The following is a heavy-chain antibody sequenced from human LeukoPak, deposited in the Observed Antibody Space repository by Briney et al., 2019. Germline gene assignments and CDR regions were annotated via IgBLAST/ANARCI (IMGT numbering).Heavy chain of an antibody. CDR1: GDSTTAYY. CDR3: ASGKYYYDDSASINRASRTAPDT. Sequence: SETLSLTCSGSGDSTTAYYWSWIRQSPGKGLEWLAYVYKSGQIAYNSSLRSRLFVSVDRSKTQFSLRLRSVTAADTAVYYCASGKYYYDDSASINRASRTAPDTWAQGTMVTVSS. V-gene: IGHV4-59*01. CDR2: VYKSGQI. D-gene: IGHD3-22*01. J-gene: IGHJ3*02.